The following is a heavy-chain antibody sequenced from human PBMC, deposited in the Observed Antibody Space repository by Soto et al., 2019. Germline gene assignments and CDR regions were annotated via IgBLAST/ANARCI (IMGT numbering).Heavy chain of an antibody. CDR2: IYYSGST. J-gene: IGHJ4*02. CDR3: GTVMTTVTDFDY. Sequence: SETLSLTCTVSGGSISSSSYYWGWIRQPPGKGLEWIGSIYYSGSTYYNPSPKSRVTISVDTSKNQFSLKLSSVTAADTAVYYCGTVMTTVTDFDYWGQGTLVTVSS. CDR1: GGSISSSSYY. V-gene: IGHV4-39*01. D-gene: IGHD4-4*01.